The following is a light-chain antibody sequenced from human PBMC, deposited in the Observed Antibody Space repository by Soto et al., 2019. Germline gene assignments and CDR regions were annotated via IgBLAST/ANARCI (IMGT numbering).Light chain of an antibody. J-gene: IGKJ3*01. CDR2: GAS. V-gene: IGKV3-20*01. Sequence: EIVLTQSPGTLSLSPGERATLSCRASQSFSSTYLAWYQQKAGQAPRLLIYGASNRATDIPDRFSGGGSGTDFTLTISRLEPEDFAVYYCQQYGSSPPFTFGPGTTVEIK. CDR1: QSFSSTY. CDR3: QQYGSSPPFT.